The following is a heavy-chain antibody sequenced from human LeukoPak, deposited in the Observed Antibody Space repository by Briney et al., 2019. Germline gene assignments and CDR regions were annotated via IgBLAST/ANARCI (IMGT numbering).Heavy chain of an antibody. V-gene: IGHV3-11*01. CDR2: ISSSGSTL. D-gene: IGHD5-18*01. J-gene: IGHJ3*02. CDR1: GFTFSDYY. Sequence: SGGSLRLSCAASGFTFSDYYMSWIRQAPGKGLKWVSYISSSGSTLYYADSVKGRFTISRDNAKNSLYLQMNSLRAEDTAVYYCARGDDTAMVDIWGQGTMVTVSS. CDR3: ARGDDTAMVDI.